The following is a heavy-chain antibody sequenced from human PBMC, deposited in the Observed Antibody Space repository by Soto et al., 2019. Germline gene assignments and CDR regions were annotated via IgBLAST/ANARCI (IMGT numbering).Heavy chain of an antibody. CDR1: GYTFTGYY. Sequence: ASVKVSGKASGYTFTGYYMHWVRQAPGQGLEWMGGIIPIFGTANYAQKFQGRVTITADKSTSTAYMELSSLRSENTAVYYCARLSGTTGTTPRWGQGTLVTVTS. J-gene: IGHJ4*02. D-gene: IGHD1-1*01. CDR3: ARLSGTTGTTPR. V-gene: IGHV1-69*06. CDR2: IIPIFGTA.